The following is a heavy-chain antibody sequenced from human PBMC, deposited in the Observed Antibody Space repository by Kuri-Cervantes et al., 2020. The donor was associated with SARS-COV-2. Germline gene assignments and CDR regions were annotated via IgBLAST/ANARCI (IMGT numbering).Heavy chain of an antibody. CDR2: INHSGST. CDR3: ARGDVVVVPAAIPLDYYYYMDV. V-gene: IGHV4-34*01. Sequence: SETLSLTCAVYGGSFGGYYWSWIRQPPGKGLEWIGEINHSGSTNYNPSLKSRVTISVDTSKNQFSLKLSSVTAADTAVYYCARGDVVVVPAAIPLDYYYYMDVWGKGTTVTVSS. J-gene: IGHJ6*03. D-gene: IGHD2-2*02. CDR1: GGSFGGYY.